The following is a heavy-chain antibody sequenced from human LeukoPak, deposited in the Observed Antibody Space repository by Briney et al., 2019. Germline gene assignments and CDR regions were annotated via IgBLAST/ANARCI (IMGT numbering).Heavy chain of an antibody. CDR3: AREAFRADAFDI. CDR1: GGSISSYY. J-gene: IGHJ3*02. V-gene: IGHV4-4*07. CDR2: IYTSGST. Sequence: SETLSLTCTVSGGSISSYYWSWIRQPAGKGLEWIGRIYTSGSTNYNPSLKSRVTISVDTSKNQFSLKLSSVTAADTAVYYCAREAFRADAFDIWGQGTMVTVSS. D-gene: IGHD3-10*01.